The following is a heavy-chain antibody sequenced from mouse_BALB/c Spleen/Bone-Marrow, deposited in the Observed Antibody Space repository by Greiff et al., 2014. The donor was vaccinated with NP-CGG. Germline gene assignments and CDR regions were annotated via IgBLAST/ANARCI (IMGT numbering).Heavy chain of an antibody. CDR2: LCADXRK. CDR1: GFSLTTYG. CDR3: ARITTATGAMDY. V-gene: IGHV2-9*02. D-gene: IGHD1-2*01. J-gene: IGHJ4*01. Sequence: QVQLKESGPGLVAPSQSLSITCTVSGFSLTTYGVHWVRQPPGKGLEWLGVLCADXRKXXXXXLMSRLSISKDNSKSQVFLKMNSLQTDDTAMYYCARITTATGAMDYWGQGTSVTVSS.